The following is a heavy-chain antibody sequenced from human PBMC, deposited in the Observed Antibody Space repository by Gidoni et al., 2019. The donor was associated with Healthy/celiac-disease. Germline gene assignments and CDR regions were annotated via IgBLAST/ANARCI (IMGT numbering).Heavy chain of an antibody. CDR2: IYYSGST. D-gene: IGHD4-17*01. J-gene: IGHJ3*02. Sequence: QLQLQESGPGLVKPSETLSLTCTVSGGSISSSSYYWGWIRQPPGKGLEWIGSIYYSGSTYYNPSLKSRVTISVDTSKNQFSLKLSSVTAADTAVYYCARHPQATVTKNDAFDIWGQGTMVTVSS. CDR3: ARHPQATVTKNDAFDI. CDR1: GGSISSSSYY. V-gene: IGHV4-39*01.